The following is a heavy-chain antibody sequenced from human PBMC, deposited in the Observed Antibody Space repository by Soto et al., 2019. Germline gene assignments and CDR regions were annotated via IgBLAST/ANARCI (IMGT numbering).Heavy chain of an antibody. V-gene: IGHV3-7*03. J-gene: IGHJ4*02. CDR2: INEYGSKK. CDR3: AGEKHLGSGWGHIAY. D-gene: IGHD2-21*01. Sequence: GSLRLSCAVSGFTISAKWMSWVRQAPGKGLEWLANINEYGSKKFYVDSVKGRFTISKDNAKNSLSRQLGSLTAEHTAVYYCAGEKHLGSGWGHIAYWRQGTVVTVSS. CDR1: GFTISAKW.